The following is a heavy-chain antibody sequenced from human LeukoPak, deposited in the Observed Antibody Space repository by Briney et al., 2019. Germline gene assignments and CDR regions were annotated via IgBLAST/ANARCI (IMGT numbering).Heavy chain of an antibody. V-gene: IGHV3-21*06. J-gene: IGHJ4*02. Sequence: PGGSLRLSCAASGFTFSSYTMNWVRQAPGKGLEWVSSISSSSSYMYYADSVKGRFTISRDNAKNSLYLQMNSLRAEDTAVYYCARDDGEMAPDYWGQGTLVIVSS. CDR2: ISSSSSYM. CDR1: GFTFSSYT. D-gene: IGHD5-24*01. CDR3: ARDDGEMAPDY.